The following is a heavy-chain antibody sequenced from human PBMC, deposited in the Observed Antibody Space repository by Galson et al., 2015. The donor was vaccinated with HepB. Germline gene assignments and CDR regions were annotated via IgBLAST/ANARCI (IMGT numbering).Heavy chain of an antibody. CDR1: GFTFSSYA. V-gene: IGHV3-23*01. CDR3: AKEGPLEQWLVNTEYFQH. Sequence: SLRLSCAASGFTFSSYAMSWVRQAPGKGLEWVSAISGSGGSTYYADSVKGRFTISRDNSKNTLYLQMNSLRAEDTAVYYCAKEGPLEQWLVNTEYFQHWGQGTLVTVSS. D-gene: IGHD6-19*01. J-gene: IGHJ1*01. CDR2: ISGSGGST.